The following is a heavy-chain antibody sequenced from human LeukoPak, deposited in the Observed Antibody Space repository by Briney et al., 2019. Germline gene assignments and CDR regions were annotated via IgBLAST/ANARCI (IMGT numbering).Heavy chain of an antibody. Sequence: GGSLRLSCAASGFTVSSNYMSWVRQAPGKGLEWVSVIYGGGSTYYADSVKGRFTISRDNSKNTLYLQMNSLRAEDTAVYYCASSLVAADFDYWGQGTLVTVSS. D-gene: IGHD2-15*01. CDR2: IYGGGST. V-gene: IGHV3-66*01. J-gene: IGHJ4*02. CDR3: ASSLVAADFDY. CDR1: GFTVSSNY.